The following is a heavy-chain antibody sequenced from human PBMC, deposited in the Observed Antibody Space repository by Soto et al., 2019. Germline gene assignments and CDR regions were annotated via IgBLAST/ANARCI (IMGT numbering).Heavy chain of an antibody. J-gene: IGHJ4*02. CDR3: AKGGHIDF. V-gene: IGHV3-7*03. CDR1: GFSFSTYW. CDR2: IKADGSET. D-gene: IGHD3-16*01. Sequence: GRSLRLSWAASGFSFSTYWLSWVRQVPGTGLEWVANIKADGSETYYVDSVRGRFTISRDNAKTSLYLQMNSLRAEDTAVYYCAKGGHIDFCGQGTLVTVSS.